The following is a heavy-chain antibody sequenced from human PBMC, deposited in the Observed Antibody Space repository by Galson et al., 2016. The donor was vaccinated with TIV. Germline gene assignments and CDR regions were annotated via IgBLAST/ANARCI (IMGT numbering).Heavy chain of an antibody. CDR3: VRERRNCGNERFLRYYFWMDV. V-gene: IGHV3-66*03. J-gene: IGHJ6*02. CDR2: ISDTDYT. Sequence: SLRLSCAASGLVVSDNFMTWVRQAPGKGLEWVSLISDTDYTQYADSVKGRFTISRDKSRNIVYLHMDRLRVEDTAVYYCVRERRNCGNERFLRYYFWMDVWGQGTTVTVSS. D-gene: IGHD2-21*01. CDR1: GLVVSDNF.